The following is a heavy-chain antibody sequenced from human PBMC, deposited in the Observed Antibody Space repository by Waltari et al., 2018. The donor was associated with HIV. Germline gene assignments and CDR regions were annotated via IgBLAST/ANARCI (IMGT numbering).Heavy chain of an antibody. Sequence: EVQLVASGGGLVKPGGSLRLSCAASGFTFSNPRMDWVRQPPGKWLEWVSSITPGSDYIYYADSLKGRFTISRDNAKNSLFLEMNSLRPEDSAICARDLERYIYGYPGGIYYYYMDVWGKGTTVIVSS. CDR3: DLERYIYGYPGGIYYYYMDV. CDR2: ITPGSDYI. CDR1: GFTFSNPR. J-gene: IGHJ6*03. V-gene: IGHV3-21*04. D-gene: IGHD5-18*01.